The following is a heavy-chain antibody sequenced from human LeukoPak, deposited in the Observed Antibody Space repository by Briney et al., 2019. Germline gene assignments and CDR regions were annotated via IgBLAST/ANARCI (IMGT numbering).Heavy chain of an antibody. CDR2: ISSSGSTI. CDR1: GFTFSSCE. CDR3: ARGGDIVATTDFDY. Sequence: GGSLRLSCAASGFTFSSCEMNWVRQAPGKGLEWVSYISSSGSTIYYADSVKGRFTISRDNAKNSLYLQMNSLRAEDTAVYYCARGGDIVATTDFDYWGQGTLVTVSS. V-gene: IGHV3-48*03. J-gene: IGHJ4*02. D-gene: IGHD5-12*01.